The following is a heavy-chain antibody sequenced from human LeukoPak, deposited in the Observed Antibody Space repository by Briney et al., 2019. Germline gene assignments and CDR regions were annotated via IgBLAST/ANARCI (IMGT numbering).Heavy chain of an antibody. CDR3: ARVQYYYYMDV. Sequence: NPGGSLRLSCAASGFTFSSYSMNWVRQAPGKGLEWVSSISSSSYIYYADSVKGRFTISRDNAKNSLYLQMNSLRAEDTAVYYCARVQYYYYMDVWGKGTTVTVSS. CDR1: GFTFSSYS. V-gene: IGHV3-21*01. J-gene: IGHJ6*03. CDR2: ISSSSYI.